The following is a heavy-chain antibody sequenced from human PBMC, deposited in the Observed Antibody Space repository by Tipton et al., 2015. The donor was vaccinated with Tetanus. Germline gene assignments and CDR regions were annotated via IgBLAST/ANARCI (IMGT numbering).Heavy chain of an antibody. CDR2: VYSSGST. D-gene: IGHD2-2*01. V-gene: IGHV4-39*01. Sequence: TLSLTCTVFTDSISSTSYYWVWLRQPPGKGLEWIGNVYSSGSTYYNPSLRSRVTISVVTSNNQFSLKLTSVTAADTATYYCARHGSSYWYFALWGRGTLVTVSS. CDR3: ARHGSSYWYFAL. CDR1: TDSISSTSYY. J-gene: IGHJ2*01.